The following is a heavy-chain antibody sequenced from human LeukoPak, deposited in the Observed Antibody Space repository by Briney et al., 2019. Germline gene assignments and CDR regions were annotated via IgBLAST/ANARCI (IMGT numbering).Heavy chain of an antibody. J-gene: IGHJ6*03. CDR1: GYTFTGYY. CDR3: ARDLGRSSGWYYYYYMDV. D-gene: IGHD6-19*01. CDR2: INPNSGGT. Sequence: ASVKVSCKASGYTFTGYYMHWVRQAPGQGLEWMGCINPNSGGTNYAQKFQGRVTMTRDTSISTAYMELSRLRSDDTAVYYCARDLGRSSGWYYYYYMDVWGKGTTVTVSS. V-gene: IGHV1-2*02.